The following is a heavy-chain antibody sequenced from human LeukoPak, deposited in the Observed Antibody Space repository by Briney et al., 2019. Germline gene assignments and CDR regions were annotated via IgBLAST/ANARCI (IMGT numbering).Heavy chain of an antibody. J-gene: IGHJ4*02. Sequence: GGSLRLSCAASGFTFSSYAMSWVRQAPGKGLEWVSAISGSGGSTYYADSVKGRFTISRDNSKNTLYLQMNSLRAEDTAVYYCAKESGDYDSSGYYSDYFGYWGQGTLVTVSS. CDR3: AKESGDYDSSGYYSDYFGY. CDR2: ISGSGGST. CDR1: GFTFSSYA. D-gene: IGHD3-22*01. V-gene: IGHV3-23*01.